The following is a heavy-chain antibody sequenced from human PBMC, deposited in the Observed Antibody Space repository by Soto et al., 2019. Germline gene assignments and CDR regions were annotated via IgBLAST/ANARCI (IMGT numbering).Heavy chain of an antibody. D-gene: IGHD2-15*01. V-gene: IGHV1-69*13. CDR3: ARDRTGYCSGGSCYGYYYYYGMDV. CDR1: GGTFSSYA. Sequence: ETSVKVSCKASGGTFSSYAISWVRQAPGQGLEWMGGIIPIFGTPNYAQKFQGRVTITADESTSTAYMELSSLRSEDTALYYCARDRTGYCSGGSCYGYYYYYGMDVWGQGTTVTVSS. J-gene: IGHJ6*02. CDR2: IIPIFGTP.